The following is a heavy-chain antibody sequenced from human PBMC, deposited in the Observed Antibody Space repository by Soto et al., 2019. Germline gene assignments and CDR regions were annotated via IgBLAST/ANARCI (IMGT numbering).Heavy chain of an antibody. V-gene: IGHV3-21*01. Sequence: EVQLLESGGGLVQPGGSLRLSCAASGFTFSSYAMSWVRQAPGKGLEWVSSISSSSSYIYYADSVKGRFTISRDNAKNSLYLHMNSLRAEDTAVYYCARTPQWLDYWGQRTLVTVSS. CDR3: ARTPQWLDY. J-gene: IGHJ4*02. CDR2: ISSSSSYI. D-gene: IGHD6-19*01. CDR1: GFTFSSYA.